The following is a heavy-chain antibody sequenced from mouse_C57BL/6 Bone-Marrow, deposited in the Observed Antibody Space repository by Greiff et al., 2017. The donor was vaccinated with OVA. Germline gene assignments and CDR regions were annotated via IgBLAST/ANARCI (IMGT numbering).Heavy chain of an antibody. D-gene: IGHD2-4*01. CDR3: ARSYYDLSWFAY. CDR1: GYTFTDYY. CDR2: INPNNGGT. V-gene: IGHV1-26*01. Sequence: EVQLQQSGPELVKPGASVKISCKASGYTFTDYYMNRVKQSHGKSLEWIGDINPNNGGTSYNQKFKGKATLTVDKSSSTAYMELRSLTSEDSAVYYCARSYYDLSWFAYWGQGTLVTVSA. J-gene: IGHJ3*01.